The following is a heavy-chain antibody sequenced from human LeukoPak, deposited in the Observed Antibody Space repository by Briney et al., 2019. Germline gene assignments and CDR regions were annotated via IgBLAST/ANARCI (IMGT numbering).Heavy chain of an antibody. J-gene: IGHJ4*02. Sequence: GASVKVSCKASGYTFTTYSMHWVRQAPGQRLEWMGWINAGNGNTKYSQKFQGRVTFTRDTSANTAYMELSSLRSEDTAVYYCAREHSTSWSDFDYWGQGTVVTVSS. CDR1: GYTFTTYS. D-gene: IGHD6-13*01. CDR2: INAGNGNT. CDR3: AREHSTSWSDFDY. V-gene: IGHV1-3*01.